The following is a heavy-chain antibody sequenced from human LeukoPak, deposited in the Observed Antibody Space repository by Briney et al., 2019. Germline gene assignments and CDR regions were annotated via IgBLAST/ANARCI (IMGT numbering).Heavy chain of an antibody. J-gene: IGHJ6*02. V-gene: IGHV4-59*08. CDR2: IYYGGST. Sequence: SETLSLTCTVSGGSISGFYWSLVRQPPGKGLEWIAYIYYGGSTNYDPSLESRVTLSVDTSKNQFSLRLTSVTAADTAVYFCATNGLHSSSSRNYYYSLDVWGQGTTVTVSS. D-gene: IGHD6-6*01. CDR3: ATNGLHSSSSRNYYYSLDV. CDR1: GGSISGFY.